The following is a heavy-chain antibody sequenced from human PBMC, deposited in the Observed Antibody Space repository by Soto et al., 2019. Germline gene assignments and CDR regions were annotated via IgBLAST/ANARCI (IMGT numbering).Heavy chain of an antibody. CDR1: GVSITTHY. D-gene: IGHD5-12*01. Sequence: SETLSLTCTVSGVSITTHYWSWIRQPPGKGLEWIGYIYFSGSSNYNPSLKSRVTMSVDTSKNQLSLRLNSVTAADTAVYYCARHCPDIVAAITWGYYFDYWGQGTLVTVSS. J-gene: IGHJ4*02. CDR2: IYFSGSS. CDR3: ARHCPDIVAAITWGYYFDY. V-gene: IGHV4-59*11.